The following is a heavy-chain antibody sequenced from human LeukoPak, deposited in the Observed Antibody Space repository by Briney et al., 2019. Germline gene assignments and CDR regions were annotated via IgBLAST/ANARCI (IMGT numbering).Heavy chain of an antibody. D-gene: IGHD3-10*01. Sequence: SETLSLTCTVSGGSISSYYWSWIRQPAGKGLVWIGRIYTSGSTNYNPSLKSRVTMSVDTSKNQFSLKLSSVTAADTAVYYCARDRPLLWFGESNWFDPWGQGTLVTVSS. V-gene: IGHV4-4*07. CDR3: ARDRPLLWFGESNWFDP. CDR1: GGSISSYY. J-gene: IGHJ5*02. CDR2: IYTSGST.